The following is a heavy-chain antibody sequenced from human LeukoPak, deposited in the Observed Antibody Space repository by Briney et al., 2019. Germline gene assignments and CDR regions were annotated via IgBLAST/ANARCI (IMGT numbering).Heavy chain of an antibody. V-gene: IGHV3-30*03. CDR3: ARAPLGYPFDY. Sequence: GGSLRLSCAASGFSFISYGMHWVRQAPGKGLEWVGVISDDGRSKDYADSVKGRFTISRHNSKNTLYLQMNSLRAEDTAVYYCARAPLGYPFDYWGQGTLVTVSS. CDR2: ISDDGRSK. J-gene: IGHJ4*02. CDR1: GFSFISYG. D-gene: IGHD5-18*01.